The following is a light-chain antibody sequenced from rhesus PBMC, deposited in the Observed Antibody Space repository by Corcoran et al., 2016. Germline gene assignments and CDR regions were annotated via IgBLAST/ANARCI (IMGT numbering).Light chain of an antibody. CDR1: QGITND. CDR2: EAS. Sequence: DIQMTQSPSSLSASVGDRVTITCRASQGITNDLAWYQQKPGETPKLLIYEASSLQSGIPSRFSGSGSGTDFTLTSSSLQSEDFATDYCQHYYSTPFTFGPGTKLDIK. V-gene: IGKV1-21*01. CDR3: QHYYSTPFT. J-gene: IGKJ3*01.